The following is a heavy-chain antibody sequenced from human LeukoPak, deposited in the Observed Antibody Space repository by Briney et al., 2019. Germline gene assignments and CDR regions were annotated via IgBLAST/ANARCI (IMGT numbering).Heavy chain of an antibody. Sequence: PGGSLRLSCAASGFTFSSYAMSWVRQAPGKGLEWVSAISGSGGSTYYADSVKGRFTISRDNSKNTLYLQMNSLRAEDTAVYYCAARGGTMVRKNWFDPWGQGTLVTVSS. D-gene: IGHD3-10*01. CDR2: ISGSGGST. J-gene: IGHJ5*02. CDR1: GFTFSSYA. V-gene: IGHV3-23*01. CDR3: AARGGTMVRKNWFDP.